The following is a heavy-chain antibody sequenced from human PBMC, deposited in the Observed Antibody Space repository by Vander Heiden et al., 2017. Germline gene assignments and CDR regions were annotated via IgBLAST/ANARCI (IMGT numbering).Heavy chain of an antibody. D-gene: IGHD1-26*01. CDR3: AKEISGSHTAPFDY. J-gene: IGHJ4*02. Sequence: EVQLLESVGGLVQPGGSLRVSCSASGFTFSGCAMGWARLAPGKGLEWVSAISGSGGSTYYADSVKGRFTISRDNSKNTLYLQMNSLRAEDTAVYYCAKEISGSHTAPFDYWGQGTLVTVSS. CDR1: GFTFSGCA. V-gene: IGHV3-23*01. CDR2: ISGSGGST.